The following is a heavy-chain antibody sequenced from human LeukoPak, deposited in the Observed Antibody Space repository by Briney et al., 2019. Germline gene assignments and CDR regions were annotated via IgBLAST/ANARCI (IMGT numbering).Heavy chain of an antibody. CDR2: IKQDGSDK. CDR1: GFTLSNFW. Sequence: GGSLRLSCAASGFTLSNFWMSWVRQAPGKGLEWVANIKQDGSDKNYMDSVKGRFTISRDNAKNSLYLQMNSLRAEDTAVYYCAREYIDYSFGYWGQGTLVTVSS. D-gene: IGHD4-11*01. J-gene: IGHJ4*02. V-gene: IGHV3-7*01. CDR3: AREYIDYSFGY.